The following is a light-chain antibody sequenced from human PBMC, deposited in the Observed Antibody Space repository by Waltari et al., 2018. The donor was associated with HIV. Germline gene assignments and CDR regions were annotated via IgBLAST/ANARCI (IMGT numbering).Light chain of an antibody. Sequence: QSVLTQPPSVSAAPGQTVTISCSGSSSPLPTDYVSWYQHVPGAAPKLLIYDNNKRPSGIPDRFSGSKSGTSATLDITGLQTGDEADYYCGTWDPRLSVGVFGGGTKLTVL. CDR2: DNN. CDR1: SSPLPTDY. V-gene: IGLV1-51*01. J-gene: IGLJ2*01. CDR3: GTWDPRLSVGV.